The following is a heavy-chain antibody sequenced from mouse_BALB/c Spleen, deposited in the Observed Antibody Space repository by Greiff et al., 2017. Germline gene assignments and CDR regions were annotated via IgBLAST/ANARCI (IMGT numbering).Heavy chain of an antibody. J-gene: IGHJ4*01. CDR2: INSNGGST. CDR1: GFTFSSYG. D-gene: IGHD2-14*01. V-gene: IGHV5-6-3*01. Sequence: EVKLVESGGGLVQPGGSLKLSCAASGFTFSSYGMSWVRQTPDKRLELVATINSNGGSTYYPDSVKGRFTISRDNAKNTLYLQMSSLKYEDTAMYDCERAGGYEDYAMDYWGQGTSVTVSS. CDR3: ERAGGYEDYAMDY.